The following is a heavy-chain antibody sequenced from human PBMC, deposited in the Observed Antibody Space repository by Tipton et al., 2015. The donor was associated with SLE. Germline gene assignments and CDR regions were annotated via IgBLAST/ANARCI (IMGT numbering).Heavy chain of an antibody. J-gene: IGHJ2*01. V-gene: IGHV4-34*01. Sequence: TLSLTCAVNGGSLSGYAWSWIRQPPGKGLEWIGEINHSGSTNHNPSLKSRVTISVDTSKNQLSLKLSSVTAADTAVYYCAWTAAAGSFYWYFDLWGRGTLVTVSS. CDR3: AWTAAAGSFYWYFDL. CDR2: INHSGST. CDR1: GGSLSGYA. D-gene: IGHD6-13*01.